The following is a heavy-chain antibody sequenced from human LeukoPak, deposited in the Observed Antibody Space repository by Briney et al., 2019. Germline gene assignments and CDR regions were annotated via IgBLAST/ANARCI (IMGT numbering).Heavy chain of an antibody. V-gene: IGHV4-34*01. CDR3: ARGRISTTDNPCGGDCYHYFDY. CDR1: GGSFSGYY. D-gene: IGHD2-21*02. CDR2: INHSGST. Sequence: SETLSLTCAVYGGSFSGYYWSWIRQPPGKGLEWIGEINHSGSTNYNPSLKSRVTISVDTSKNQFSLKLSSVTAADTAVYYCARGRISTTDNPCGGDCYHYFDYWGQGTLVTVSS. J-gene: IGHJ4*02.